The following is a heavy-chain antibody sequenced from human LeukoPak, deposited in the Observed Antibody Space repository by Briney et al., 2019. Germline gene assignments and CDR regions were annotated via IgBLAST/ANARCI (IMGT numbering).Heavy chain of an antibody. V-gene: IGHV3-74*01. Sequence: GGSLRLSCAASGFAFSNYWMHWVRQAPGKGLVWVSRINSDGTTTTYADSVKGRFTISRDNAKNTLYLQMNSLRVEDTAVYYCARDPHGYWWFDPWGQGTLVTVSS. CDR3: ARDPHGYWWFDP. J-gene: IGHJ5*02. D-gene: IGHD5-18*01. CDR1: GFAFSNYW. CDR2: INSDGTTT.